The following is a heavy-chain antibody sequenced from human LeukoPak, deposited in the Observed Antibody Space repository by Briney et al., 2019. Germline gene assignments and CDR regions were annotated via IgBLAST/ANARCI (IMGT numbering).Heavy chain of an antibody. J-gene: IGHJ4*02. V-gene: IGHV6-1*01. CDR2: TYYRSKWIN. CDR3: VSGHSGYTAY. D-gene: IGHD5-12*01. CDR1: GDSVSSNSAA. Sequence: SQTLSLTCAISGDSVSSNSAAWNWIRQSPSRGLEWLGRTYYRSKWINNYAASVKSRITISPDTSKNQFSLHLNSVTPDDTAVYYCVSGHSGYTAYWGQGTLVTVSS.